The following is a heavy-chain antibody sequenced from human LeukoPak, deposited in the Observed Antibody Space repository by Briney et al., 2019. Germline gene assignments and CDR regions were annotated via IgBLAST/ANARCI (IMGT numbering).Heavy chain of an antibody. J-gene: IGHJ5*02. CDR3: ARVKVGITYWFDP. V-gene: IGHV3-66*01. Sequence: QPGGSLRLSCAASGFTVIYNFMSWVRQAPGKGLEWVSVIYSGGSTYYADSVKGRFTISRDNSKNTVYLQMNSLRVDDTAVYYCARVKVGITYWFDPWGQGTLVTVSS. D-gene: IGHD1-26*01. CDR1: GFTVIYNF. CDR2: IYSGGST.